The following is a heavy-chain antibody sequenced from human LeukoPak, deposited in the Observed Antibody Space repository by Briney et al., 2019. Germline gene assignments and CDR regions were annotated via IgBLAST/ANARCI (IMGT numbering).Heavy chain of an antibody. CDR2: IRYDGSNK. Sequence: PGGSLRLSCAASGFTFSSYGMHWVRQAPGKGLEWVAFIRYDGSNKYYADSVKGRFTISRDNAKNSLYLQMNFLRTEDKALYYCAKGSGTYQGPFDHWGQGILVTVSS. CDR1: GFTFSSYG. V-gene: IGHV3-30*02. D-gene: IGHD1-1*01. J-gene: IGHJ4*02. CDR3: AKGSGTYQGPFDH.